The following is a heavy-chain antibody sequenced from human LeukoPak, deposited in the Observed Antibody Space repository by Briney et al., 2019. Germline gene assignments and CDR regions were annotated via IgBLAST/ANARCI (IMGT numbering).Heavy chain of an antibody. CDR2: IKQDGSEK. D-gene: IGHD3-3*01. CDR1: GFTFSSYW. J-gene: IGHJ4*02. Sequence: SGGSLRLSCAASGFTFSSYWMSWVRQAPGKGLEWVANIKQDGSEKYHVDSVKGRFTISRDNAKNSLYLQMNSLRAEDTAVYYCARVTYDFWSGYYWDYWGQGTLVTVSS. CDR3: ARVTYDFWSGYYWDY. V-gene: IGHV3-7*01.